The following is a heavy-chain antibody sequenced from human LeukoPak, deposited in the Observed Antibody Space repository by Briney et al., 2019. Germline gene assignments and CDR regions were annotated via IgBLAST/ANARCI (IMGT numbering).Heavy chain of an antibody. Sequence: ASVKVSCRTSGYIFTDFYIHWVRQAPGQGLEWMGWINPNSGDTTYGQKFQGRVTMTRDTSISMAYMEFSGVTSDDTAVYYCARGPPFGESDYWGQGTLVVVSS. CDR3: ARGPPFGESDY. CDR2: INPNSGDT. V-gene: IGHV1-2*02. J-gene: IGHJ4*02. D-gene: IGHD3-10*01. CDR1: GYIFTDFY.